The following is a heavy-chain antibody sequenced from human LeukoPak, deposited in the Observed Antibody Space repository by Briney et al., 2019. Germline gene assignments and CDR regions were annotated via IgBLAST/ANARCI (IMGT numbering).Heavy chain of an antibody. CDR1: GYTFTGYY. CDR2: INPNSGGT. D-gene: IGHD3-3*01. J-gene: IGHJ5*02. Sequence: ASVKVSCKASGYTFTGYYMHWVRQAPGQGLEWMGWINPNSGGTNYAQKFQGRVTMTRDTSISTAYMELSRLRSDDTAVYYCARDRAIFGVVTPERNWFDPWGQGTLVTVSS. V-gene: IGHV1-2*02. CDR3: ARDRAIFGVVTPERNWFDP.